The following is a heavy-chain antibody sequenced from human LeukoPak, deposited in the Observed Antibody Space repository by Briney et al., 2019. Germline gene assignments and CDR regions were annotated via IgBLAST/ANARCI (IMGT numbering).Heavy chain of an antibody. V-gene: IGHV3-7*01. D-gene: IGHD1-1*01. CDR1: GFTFSTYW. Sequence: GGSLRLSCAASGFTFSTYWMSWVRQAPGKGLEWVANINQDGSEKYYVDSVKGRFTISRDNAKNTLYLQMNSLRAEDTAVYYCVRDNDVWALDIWGQGTMVTVSS. J-gene: IGHJ3*02. CDR2: INQDGSEK. CDR3: VRDNDVWALDI.